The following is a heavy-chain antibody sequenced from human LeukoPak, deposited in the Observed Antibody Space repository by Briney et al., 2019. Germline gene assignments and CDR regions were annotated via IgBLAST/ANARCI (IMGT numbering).Heavy chain of an antibody. Sequence: PSETLSLTCAVSGGSISSGGYSWSWIRQPPGKGLEWIGYIYHSGSTYYNPSLKSRVTISVDRSKNQFSLKLSSVTAADTAVYYCASLNNCSSTSCPIGYWGQGTLVTVSS. V-gene: IGHV4-30-2*01. J-gene: IGHJ4*02. CDR1: GGSISSGGYS. D-gene: IGHD2-2*01. CDR2: IYHSGST. CDR3: ASLNNCSSTSCPIGY.